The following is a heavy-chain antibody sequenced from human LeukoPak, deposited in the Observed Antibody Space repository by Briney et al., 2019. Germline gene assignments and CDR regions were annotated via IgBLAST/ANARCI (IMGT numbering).Heavy chain of an antibody. CDR1: GYSFTDYD. J-gene: IGHJ6*03. V-gene: IGHV1-8*03. Sequence: ASVKVSCKASGYSFTDYDINWVRQATGQGLEWMGWMNPNSGNTGYAQKFQGRVFITRNTSISTAYMELSSLRSDDTAVYYCARERWGSSWYGTPYYYYYMDVWGKGTTVTVSS. D-gene: IGHD6-13*01. CDR2: MNPNSGNT. CDR3: ARERWGSSWYGTPYYYYYMDV.